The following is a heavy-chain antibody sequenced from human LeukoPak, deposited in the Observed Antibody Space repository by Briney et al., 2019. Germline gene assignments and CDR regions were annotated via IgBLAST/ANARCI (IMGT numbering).Heavy chain of an antibody. Sequence: GGSLRLSCAASGFXVSSNYISWVRQAPGKGLEWVSVIYSGGSTYDADSVKGRFTISRDNSKNTLYLQMNSLRAEDTAVYYCARDSYDSSGYYYRYWGQGTLVTVSS. V-gene: IGHV3-66*01. CDR3: ARDSYDSSGYYYRY. CDR1: GFXVSSNY. CDR2: IYSGGST. J-gene: IGHJ4*02. D-gene: IGHD3-22*01.